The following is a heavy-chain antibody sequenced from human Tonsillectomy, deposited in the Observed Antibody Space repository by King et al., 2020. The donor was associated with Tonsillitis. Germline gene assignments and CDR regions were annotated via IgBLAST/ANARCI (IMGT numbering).Heavy chain of an antibody. V-gene: IGHV4-4*09. CDR3: AGYLLGGGGRGL. Sequence: VQLQESGPGLVKPSETLSLTCTVSGGSITDYHWSWIRQPPGKGIEFIGCISTSGSTNTNPSLKSRVTISLDTSKSQFSLVLNSVTVADTAIYYCAGYLLGGGGRGLGGQGTLVTVSS. J-gene: IGHJ4*02. D-gene: IGHD2-15*01. CDR1: GGSITDYH. CDR2: ISTSGST.